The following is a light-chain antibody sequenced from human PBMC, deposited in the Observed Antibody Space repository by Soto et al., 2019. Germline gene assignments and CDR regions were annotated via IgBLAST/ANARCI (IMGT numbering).Light chain of an antibody. CDR3: CSYAGSRTLV. CDR1: SSDVGSYNL. Sequence: QSVLTQPASVSGSPGQSSTISCTGTSSDVGSYNLVSWYQQHPGKAPKLMIYEGSKRPSGVSNRFSGSKSGNTASLTISGLQAEDEADYYCCSYAGSRTLVFGGGTKRTVL. V-gene: IGLV2-23*01. J-gene: IGLJ2*01. CDR2: EGS.